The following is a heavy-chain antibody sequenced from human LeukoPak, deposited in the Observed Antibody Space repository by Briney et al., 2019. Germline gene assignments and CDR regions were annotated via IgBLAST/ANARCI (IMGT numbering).Heavy chain of an antibody. CDR2: INHSGST. D-gene: IGHD3-22*01. J-gene: IGHJ3*02. CDR3: ARERISMIVLVTDAFDI. Sequence: SETLSLTCAVYGESFNDYYWSWIRQPPGKGLEWIGEINHSGSTNSNPSLKSRVTISVDMSKNQFSLKLSSVTAADTAVYFCARERISMIVLVTDAFDIWGQGTMVTVSS. CDR1: GESFNDYY. V-gene: IGHV4-34*01.